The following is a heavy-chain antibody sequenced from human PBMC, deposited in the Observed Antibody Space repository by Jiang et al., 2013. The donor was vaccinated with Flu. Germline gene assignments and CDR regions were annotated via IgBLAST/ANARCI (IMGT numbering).Heavy chain of an antibody. V-gene: IGHV5-51*01. CDR2: DT. D-gene: IGHD6-19*01. CDR3: ARRPIAVAAHFDY. J-gene: IGHJ4*02. Sequence: DTRYSPSFQGQVTISADKSISTAYLQWSSLKASDTAMYYCARRPIAVAAHFDYWGQGTLVTVSS.